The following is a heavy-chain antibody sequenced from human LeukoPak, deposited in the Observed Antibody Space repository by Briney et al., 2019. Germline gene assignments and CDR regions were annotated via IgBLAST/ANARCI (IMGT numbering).Heavy chain of an antibody. CDR3: AAGRSSGWYGRD. CDR2: IVVGSGNT. V-gene: IGHV1-58*02. D-gene: IGHD6-19*01. Sequence: SVKVSCKASGFTFTSSAMQWVRQARGQRLEWIGWIVVGSGNTNYAQKFQERVTITRDMSTSTAYMELSSLRSEDTAVYYYAAGRSSGWYGRDWGQGTLVTVSS. J-gene: IGHJ4*02. CDR1: GFTFTSSA.